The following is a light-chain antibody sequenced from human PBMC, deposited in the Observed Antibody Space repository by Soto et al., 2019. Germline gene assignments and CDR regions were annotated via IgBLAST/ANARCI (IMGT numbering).Light chain of an antibody. Sequence: DVVMTQSPLSLPVTLGQPASISCKSNQSLVFRDGNTYLNWYQQGPGQSPRRLIYKVSNRDSGVPDRFSGSGSDTDFTLKISRVEAEDVGVYYCMQGIHWQWTFGQGTKVEIK. CDR2: KVS. J-gene: IGKJ1*01. V-gene: IGKV2-30*01. CDR3: MQGIHWQWT. CDR1: QSLVFRDGNTY.